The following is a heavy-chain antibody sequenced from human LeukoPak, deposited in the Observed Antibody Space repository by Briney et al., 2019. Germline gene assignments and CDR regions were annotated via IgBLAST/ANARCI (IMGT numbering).Heavy chain of an antibody. V-gene: IGHV1-58*01. D-gene: IGHD4-17*01. Sequence: GTSVKVSCKASGFTFTSSAAQWVRQARGQRLEWIGWIVVGSGNTNYAQKFQERVTITRDMSTSTAYMELSSLRSEDTAVYYCAADPGHYGDYDFDYWGQGTLVTVSS. CDR1: GFTFTSSA. CDR2: IVVGSGNT. J-gene: IGHJ4*02. CDR3: AADPGHYGDYDFDY.